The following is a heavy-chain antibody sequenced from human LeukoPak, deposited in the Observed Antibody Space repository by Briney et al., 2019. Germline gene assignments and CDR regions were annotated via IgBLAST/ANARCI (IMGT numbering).Heavy chain of an antibody. J-gene: IGHJ6*03. CDR2: IRTRAYGGTT. Sequence: PGGSLRASCTASGFTFGDYVMSWFRQAPGRGREWVGFIRTRAYGGTTEYAASVKGRFTISRDDSKSIAFLQMNSLKTEDTAVYFCTRDRLEGWFYYTDVWGTGTTVTVSS. CDR1: GFTFGDYV. CDR3: TRDRLEGWFYYTDV. D-gene: IGHD1-1*01. V-gene: IGHV3-49*03.